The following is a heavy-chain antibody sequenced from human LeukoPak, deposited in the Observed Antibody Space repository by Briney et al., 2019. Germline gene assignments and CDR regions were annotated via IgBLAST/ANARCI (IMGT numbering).Heavy chain of an antibody. CDR3: ARGKVVAGTPGQNSWDS. D-gene: IGHD6-19*01. V-gene: IGHV4-39*07. CDR2: INHSGST. Sequence: SSETLPLTCTVSGGSISSGGYYWNWIRQPPGKGLEWIGEINHSGSTNYNPSLKSRVSMSVDTSKNQFSLKLSSVTAADTAVYYCARGKVVAGTPGQNSWDSWGQGTLVTVSS. J-gene: IGHJ4*02. CDR1: GGSISSGGYY.